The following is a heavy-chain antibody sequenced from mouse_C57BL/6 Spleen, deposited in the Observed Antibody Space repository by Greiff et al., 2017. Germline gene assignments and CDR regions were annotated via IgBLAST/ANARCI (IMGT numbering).Heavy chain of an antibody. J-gene: IGHJ3*01. CDR2: IRNKANGYTT. CDR1: GFTFTDYY. D-gene: IGHD2-3*01. CDR3: ARYDGYYGAY. V-gene: IGHV7-3*01. Sequence: EVQGVESGGGLVQPGGSLSLSCAASGFTFTDYYMSWVRQPPGKALEWLGFIRNKANGYTTEYSASVKGRFTISRDNSQSILYLQMNALGAEDSATYYCARYDGYYGAYWGQGTLVTVSA.